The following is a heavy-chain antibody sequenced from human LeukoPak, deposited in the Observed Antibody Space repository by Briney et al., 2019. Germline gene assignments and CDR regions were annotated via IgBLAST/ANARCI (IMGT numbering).Heavy chain of an antibody. CDR3: ANALGGGNTWYYFDC. Sequence: GGSLRLSCAASGFTFSSYAMSWVRQAPGKGLEWVSSLSGSGGSPNYANSVKGRFTISRDNSKNTLYLQMNRLRAEDTAVYYCANALGGGNTWYYFDCWGQGTLVTVSS. CDR1: GFTFSSYA. CDR2: LSGSGGSP. D-gene: IGHD6-13*01. V-gene: IGHV3-23*01. J-gene: IGHJ4*02.